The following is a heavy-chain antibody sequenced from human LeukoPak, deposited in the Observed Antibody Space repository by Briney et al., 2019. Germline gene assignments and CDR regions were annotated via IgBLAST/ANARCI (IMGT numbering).Heavy chain of an antibody. CDR2: IKDDGSEK. CDR1: GGSFSGYY. D-gene: IGHD6-13*01. Sequence: ETLSLTCAVYGGSFSGYYWSWIRQPPGKGLEWVANIKDDGSEKYYVDSVKGRLTISRDDAKNSLYLQMNSLRAEDTAVYYCARARDSSWDYWGQGTLVTVSS. J-gene: IGHJ4*02. V-gene: IGHV3-7*03. CDR3: ARARDSSWDY.